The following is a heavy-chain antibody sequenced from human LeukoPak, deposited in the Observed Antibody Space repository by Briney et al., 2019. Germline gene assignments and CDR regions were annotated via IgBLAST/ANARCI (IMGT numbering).Heavy chain of an antibody. CDR1: GFTFSSYS. Sequence: GESLRLSCAASGFTFSSYSMNWVRQAPGKGLEWVSSISSSSSYIYYADSVKGRFTISRDNAKNSLYLQMNSLRAEDTAVYYCARDLAVVVPAAISDYWGQGTLVTVSS. CDR3: ARDLAVVVPAAISDY. CDR2: ISSSSSYI. J-gene: IGHJ4*02. V-gene: IGHV3-21*01. D-gene: IGHD2-2*01.